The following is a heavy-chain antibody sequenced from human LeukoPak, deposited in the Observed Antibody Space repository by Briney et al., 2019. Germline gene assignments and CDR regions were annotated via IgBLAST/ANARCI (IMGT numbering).Heavy chain of an antibody. D-gene: IGHD1-26*01. J-gene: IGHJ4*02. CDR2: ISWNSGSI. V-gene: IGHV3-9*01. Sequence: GGSLRLSCAASGFTFSSYWMSWVRQAPGKGLEWVSGISWNSGSIGYADSVKGRFTISRDNAKNSLYLQMNSLRAEDTALYYCARSHSGADYWGQGTLVTVSS. CDR3: ARSHSGADY. CDR1: GFTFSSYW.